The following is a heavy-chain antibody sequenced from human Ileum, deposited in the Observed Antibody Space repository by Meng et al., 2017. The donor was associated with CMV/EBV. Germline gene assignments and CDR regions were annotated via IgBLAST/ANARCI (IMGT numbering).Heavy chain of an antibody. CDR3: ARLLLGSTWTFQS. CDR2: VHKNGNT. V-gene: IGHV3-53*01. D-gene: IGHD6-13*01. J-gene: IGHJ4*02. Sequence: GESLKISCAVSGFTVVDNWLTWVRQAPGKGLEWVSPVHKNGNTNYADSVKGRFTISRDDSKNTLYLQMNSLRAEDTAMYYCARLLLGSTWTFQSWGQGTLVTVSS. CDR1: GFTVVDNW.